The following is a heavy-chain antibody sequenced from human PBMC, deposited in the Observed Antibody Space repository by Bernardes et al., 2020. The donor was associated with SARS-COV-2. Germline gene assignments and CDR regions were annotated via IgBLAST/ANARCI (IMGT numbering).Heavy chain of an antibody. Sequence: GGSLRLSCEASGFTFSGSAMHWVRQASGKGLEWVGRIKTKGEGYATAYAATVRGRFTVSRDDSSNTAYLQMSSLKSEDTAVYYCTSLAFYASSGYYSAYWGQGTLVTVSS. D-gene: IGHD3-22*01. J-gene: IGHJ4*02. CDR2: IKTKGEGYAT. CDR1: GFTFSGSA. CDR3: TSLAFYASSGYYSAY. V-gene: IGHV3-73*01.